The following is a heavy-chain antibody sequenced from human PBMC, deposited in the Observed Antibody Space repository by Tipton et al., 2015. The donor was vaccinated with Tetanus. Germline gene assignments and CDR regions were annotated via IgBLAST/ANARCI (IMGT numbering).Heavy chain of an antibody. V-gene: IGHV4-30-2*01. CDR3: ARGGTMVHGVILQDHFYY. J-gene: IGHJ4*02. Sequence: TLSLACAVSGDSISSAGYSWSWIRQPPGKGLEWIGFIYHNGGTYYNPSLKSRAPISVDRPKNQFSLKLSSVTAADTAVYFCARGGTMVHGVILQDHFYYWGQGTLVTVSS. CDR1: GDSISSAGYS. D-gene: IGHD3-10*01. CDR2: IYHNGGT.